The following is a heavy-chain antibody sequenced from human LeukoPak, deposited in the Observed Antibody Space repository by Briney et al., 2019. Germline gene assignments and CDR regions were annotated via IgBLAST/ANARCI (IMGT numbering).Heavy chain of an antibody. CDR3: AREDIVVVPAAIGFDY. CDR2: IDHSGST. CDR1: GYSISSGYY. D-gene: IGHD2-2*01. V-gene: IGHV4-38-2*02. Sequence: PSETVSLTCTVSGYSISSGYYWGWIRQPPGKGLEWIGSIDHSGSTYYNPSLKSRVTISVDTSKNQFSLKLSSVTAADTAVYYCAREDIVVVPAAIGFDYWGQGTLVTVSS. J-gene: IGHJ4*02.